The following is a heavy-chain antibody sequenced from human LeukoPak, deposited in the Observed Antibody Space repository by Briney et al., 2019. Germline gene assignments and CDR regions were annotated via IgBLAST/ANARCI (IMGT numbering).Heavy chain of an antibody. D-gene: IGHD2-15*01. J-gene: IGHJ4*02. CDR3: ARYHCSGGTCYRFDY. Sequence: PSETLSLTCTVSGGSISSYYWSWIRQPPGKGLEWIGYIYYSGSTNYNPSLKSRVTISVDTSKNQFSLKLSSVTAADTAVYYCARYHCSGGTCYRFDYWGQGALVTVSS. V-gene: IGHV4-59*08. CDR1: GGSISSYY. CDR2: IYYSGST.